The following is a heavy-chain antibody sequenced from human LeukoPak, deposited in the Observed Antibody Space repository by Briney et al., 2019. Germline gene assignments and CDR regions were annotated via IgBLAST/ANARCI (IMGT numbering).Heavy chain of an antibody. D-gene: IGHD3-3*01. Sequence: SVKVSFKASGGTFSSYAISWVRQAPGQGLEWMGGIIPIFGTANYAQKFQGRVTITADKSTSTAYMELSSLRSEDTAVYYCAREVQYYDFWSGYFDYWGQGTLVTVSS. CDR3: AREVQYYDFWSGYFDY. J-gene: IGHJ4*02. V-gene: IGHV1-69*06. CDR1: GGTFSSYA. CDR2: IIPIFGTA.